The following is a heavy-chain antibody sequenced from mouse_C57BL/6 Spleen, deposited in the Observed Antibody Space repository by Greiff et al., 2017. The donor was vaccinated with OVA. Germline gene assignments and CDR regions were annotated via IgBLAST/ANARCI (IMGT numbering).Heavy chain of an antibody. J-gene: IGHJ2*01. CDR1: GYTFTDYY. V-gene: IGHV1-19*01. CDR3: ARDYYGSSPVY. Sequence: VQLKESGPVLVKPGASVKMSCKASGYTFTDYYMNWVKQSHGKSLEWIGVINPYNGGTSYNQKFKGKATLTVDKSSSTAYMELNSLTSEDSAVYYCARDYYGSSPVYWGQGTTLTVSS. D-gene: IGHD1-1*01. CDR2: INPYNGGT.